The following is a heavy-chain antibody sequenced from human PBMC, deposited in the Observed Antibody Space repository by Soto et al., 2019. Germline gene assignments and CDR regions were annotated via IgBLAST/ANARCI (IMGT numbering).Heavy chain of an antibody. CDR1: GYTFTSYA. CDR2: INAGNGNT. V-gene: IGHV1-3*05. CDR3: ARGITLPTPLDY. Sequence: QVQLVQSGAEEKKPGASVKVSCKASGYTFTSYAMHWVRQAPGQRLEWMGWINAGNGNTKYSQKFQGRVTITRDTSATTAYMELSSLRSEDTAVYYCARGITLPTPLDYWGQGTLVTVSS. J-gene: IGHJ4*02. D-gene: IGHD1-20*01.